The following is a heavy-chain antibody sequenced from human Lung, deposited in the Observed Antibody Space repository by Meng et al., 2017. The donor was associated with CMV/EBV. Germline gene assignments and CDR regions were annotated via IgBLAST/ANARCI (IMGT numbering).Heavy chain of an antibody. CDR3: ARGYCSSPSCYQVYYFDN. Sequence: SVXVSXXASGYSFTTYGISWVRQAPGQGLEWMGWISPYNGRTNYAQRLRGRVTMTTDTSTSTVHMEVRSLRSDDTAVYFCARGYCSSPSCYQVYYFDNWGQGTLVXVSS. V-gene: IGHV1-18*01. J-gene: IGHJ4*02. D-gene: IGHD2-2*01. CDR1: GYSFTTYG. CDR2: ISPYNGRT.